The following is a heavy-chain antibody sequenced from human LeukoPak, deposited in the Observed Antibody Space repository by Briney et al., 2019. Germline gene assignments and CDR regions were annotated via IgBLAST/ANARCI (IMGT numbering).Heavy chain of an antibody. J-gene: IGHJ4*02. V-gene: IGHV1-2*02. CDR3: ASLHTPKYYFDY. CDR2: INPNSGGT. D-gene: IGHD4-11*01. CDR1: GYTFTGYY. Sequence: ASVKVSCKASGYTFTGYYMHWVRQAPGQGLEWMGWINPNSGGTDYAQKFQGRVTMTRDTSISTAYMELSRLRSDDTAVYYCASLHTPKYYFDYWGQGTLVTVSS.